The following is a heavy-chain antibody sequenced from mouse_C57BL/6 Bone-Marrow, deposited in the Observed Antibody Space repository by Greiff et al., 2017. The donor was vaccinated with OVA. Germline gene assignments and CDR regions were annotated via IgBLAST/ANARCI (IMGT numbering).Heavy chain of an antibody. CDR1: GYTFTSYD. CDR2: IYPRDGST. D-gene: IGHD1-1*01. V-gene: IGHV1-85*01. CDR3: ARGGITTDWYFDV. Sequence: SGPELVKPGASVKLSCKASGYTFTSYDINWVKQRPGQGLEWIGWIYPRDGSTKYNEKFKGKATLTVDTSSSTAYMELHSLTSEDSAVYFCARGGITTDWYFDVWGTGTTVTVSS. J-gene: IGHJ1*03.